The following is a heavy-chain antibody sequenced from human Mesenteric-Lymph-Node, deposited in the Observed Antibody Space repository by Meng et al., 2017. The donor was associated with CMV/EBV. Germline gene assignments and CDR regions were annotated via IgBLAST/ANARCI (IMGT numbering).Heavy chain of an antibody. CDR3: ARREGMDV. J-gene: IGHJ6*02. CDR1: GYTFARYN. CDR2: ISAYNGNT. Sequence: ASVKVSCKASGYTFARYNISWVRQAPGQGLQWMGWISAYNGNTNCVQNLQGRVTMTADTSTSTAYMELRSLRSDDTAVYYCARREGMDVWGQGTTVTVSS. V-gene: IGHV1-18*01.